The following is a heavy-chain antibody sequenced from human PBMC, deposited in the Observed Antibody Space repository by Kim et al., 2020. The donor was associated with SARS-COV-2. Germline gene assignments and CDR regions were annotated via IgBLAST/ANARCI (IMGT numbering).Heavy chain of an antibody. V-gene: IGHV3-74*01. CDR3: ARPSSTSCQCYYMDV. CDR2: INSDGSST. CDR1: GFTFSTYW. Sequence: GGSLRLSCAASGFTFSTYWMYWVRQAPGKGLVWVSRINSDGSSTNYADSVKGRFTISRDNAKNTLYLQMNSLRAEDTAVYYCARPSSTSCQCYYMDVWGKGTLVTVSS. J-gene: IGHJ6*03. D-gene: IGHD2-2*01.